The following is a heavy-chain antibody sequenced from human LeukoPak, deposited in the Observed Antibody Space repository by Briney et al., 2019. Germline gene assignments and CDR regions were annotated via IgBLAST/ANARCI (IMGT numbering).Heavy chain of an antibody. CDR2: ISSSGSTI. V-gene: IGHV3-48*03. J-gene: IGHJ3*02. D-gene: IGHD6-13*01. CDR1: GFTFSSYE. Sequence: GGSLRLSCAASGFTFSSYEMNWVRQAPGKGLEWVSYISSSGSTIYYADSVKGRFTISRDNAKNSLYLQMNSLRVEDTAVYYCARDGSREYSSSWYGDAFDIWGQGTMVTVSS. CDR3: ARDGSREYSSSWYGDAFDI.